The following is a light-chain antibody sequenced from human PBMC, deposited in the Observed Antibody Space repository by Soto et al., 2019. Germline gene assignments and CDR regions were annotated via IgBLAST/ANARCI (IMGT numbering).Light chain of an antibody. V-gene: IGLV2-14*03. CDR3: SSYTISSVV. CDR2: DVS. J-gene: IGLJ2*01. Sequence: QSALTQPASVSGSPGQSITISCTRASSDVGGYNYVSWYQQHPGKAPKLMIYDVSNRPSGVSNRFSGSKSDNTASLTISGLQGEDEADYYCSSYTISSVVFGGGTKLTVL. CDR1: SSDVGGYNY.